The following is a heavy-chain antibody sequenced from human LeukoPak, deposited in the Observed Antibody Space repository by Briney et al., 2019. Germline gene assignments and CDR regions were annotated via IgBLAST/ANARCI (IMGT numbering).Heavy chain of an antibody. CDR1: GDSISTFY. Sequence: SETLSLTCTVSGDSISTFYWSWIRQPPGKGLEWIGYIYHSGTTNYNPSLKTRVTMSVDTSKNQFSLRLASVTAADTAVYYCARSTSFDYFLLWGHGTLVTVYS. D-gene: IGHD2/OR15-2a*01. CDR3: ARSTSFDYFLL. J-gene: IGHJ4*01. CDR2: IYHSGTT. V-gene: IGHV4-4*09.